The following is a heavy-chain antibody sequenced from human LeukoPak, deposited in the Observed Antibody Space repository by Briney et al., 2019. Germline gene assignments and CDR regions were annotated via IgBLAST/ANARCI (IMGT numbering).Heavy chain of an antibody. J-gene: IGHJ4*02. V-gene: IGHV3-23*01. CDR2: ISGSGGST. D-gene: IGHD6-19*01. CDR3: AKDRYSSGMRFDY. CDR1: GFTFSSYG. Sequence: GGSLRLSCAASGFTFSSYGMSWVRQAPGKGLEWVSAISGSGGSTYYADSVKGRFTISRDNSKNTLYLQMNSLRAEDTAVYYCAKDRYSSGMRFDYWGQGTLVTVSS.